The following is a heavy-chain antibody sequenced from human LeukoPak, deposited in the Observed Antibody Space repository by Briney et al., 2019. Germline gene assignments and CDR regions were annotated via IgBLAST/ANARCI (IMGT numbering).Heavy chain of an antibody. CDR2: IYYVVST. CDR1: GGSTSGYY. V-gene: IGHV4-59*01. D-gene: IGHD6-19*01. CDR3: ARDSGYTSGWYLGY. J-gene: IGHJ4*02. Sequence: TSETLSLICTVSGGSTSGYYWSWIRQPPGKGREWIGYIYYVVSTTYNPSLKSRVTISVDTSKNQFSLQLSSVTTADTAMYFCARDSGYTSGWYLGYWGQGTLVTVSS.